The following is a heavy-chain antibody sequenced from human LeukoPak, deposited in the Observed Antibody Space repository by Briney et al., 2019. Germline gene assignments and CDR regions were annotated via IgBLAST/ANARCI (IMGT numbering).Heavy chain of an antibody. CDR2: IKQDGSEK. Sequence: GGSLRLSCAASGFTFSSYAMSWVRQAPGKGLEWVANIKQDGSEKYYVDSVKGRFTISRDNAKNSLYLQMNSLRAEDTAVYYCARDQSGSYPDAFDIWGQGTMVTVSS. CDR3: ARDQSGSYPDAFDI. CDR1: GFTFSSYA. J-gene: IGHJ3*02. D-gene: IGHD1-26*01. V-gene: IGHV3-7*03.